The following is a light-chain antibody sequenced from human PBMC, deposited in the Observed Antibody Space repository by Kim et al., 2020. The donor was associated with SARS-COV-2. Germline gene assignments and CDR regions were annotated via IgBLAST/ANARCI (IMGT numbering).Light chain of an antibody. Sequence: EIVMTQSPATLSVSPGERATLSSRASQSVNSNLAWYQQKPGQAPRLLIYGASTRATDIPDRFSGSGSGTEFTLIISNLHSEDIAVYYCQQYDNWPPYTFGQGTKLEI. CDR2: GAS. CDR1: QSVNSN. V-gene: IGKV3-15*01. J-gene: IGKJ2*01. CDR3: QQYDNWPPYT.